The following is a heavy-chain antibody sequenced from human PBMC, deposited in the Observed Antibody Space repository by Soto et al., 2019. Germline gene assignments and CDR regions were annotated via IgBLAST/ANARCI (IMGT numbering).Heavy chain of an antibody. CDR3: ARGAAAGTFYYYYGMDV. J-gene: IGHJ6*02. CDR1: GGSISSYY. V-gene: IGHV4-59*01. Sequence: SETLSLTCTVSGGSISSYYWSWIRQPPGKGLEWIGYIYYSGSTNYNPSLKSRVTISVDTSKNQFSLKLSSVTAADTAVDYCARGAAAGTFYYYYGMDVWGQGTTVTVSS. D-gene: IGHD6-13*01. CDR2: IYYSGST.